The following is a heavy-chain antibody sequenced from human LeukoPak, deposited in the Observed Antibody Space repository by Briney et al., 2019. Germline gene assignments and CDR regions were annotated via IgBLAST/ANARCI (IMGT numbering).Heavy chain of an antibody. Sequence: GGSLRLSCTASGFTFSTYGMHWVRQAPGKGLEWVTLISYDGSTKYYSDSVKGRFTLSRDNSKNTLYLQMNSLRAEDTAVYYCARAGGYHDAFDIWGQGTMVTVSS. J-gene: IGHJ3*02. CDR2: ISYDGSTK. V-gene: IGHV3-30*03. D-gene: IGHD3-16*02. CDR3: ARAGGYHDAFDI. CDR1: GFTFSTYG.